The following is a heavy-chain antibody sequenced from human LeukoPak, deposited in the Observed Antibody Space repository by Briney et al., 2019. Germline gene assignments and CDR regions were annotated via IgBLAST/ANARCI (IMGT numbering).Heavy chain of an antibody. CDR2: INPNSGGT. J-gene: IGHJ3*02. V-gene: IGHV1-2*02. CDR1: GYTFTGYY. Sequence: ASVKVSCKASGYTFTGYYMHWVRQAPGQGLEWMGWINPNSGGTNYAQKFQGRVTMTRDTSISTAYMELSRLRSGDTAVYYCARGGDGYPYAFDIWGQGTMVTVSS. D-gene: IGHD5-24*01. CDR3: ARGGDGYPYAFDI.